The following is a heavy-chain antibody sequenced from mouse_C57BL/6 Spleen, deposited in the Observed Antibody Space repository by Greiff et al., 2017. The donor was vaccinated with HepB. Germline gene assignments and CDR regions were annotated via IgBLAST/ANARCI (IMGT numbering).Heavy chain of an antibody. CDR2: IYPRSGNT. V-gene: IGHV1-81*01. CDR1: GYTFTSYG. CDR3: AEFTTVVADAMDY. J-gene: IGHJ4*01. D-gene: IGHD1-1*01. Sequence: VQLQESGAELARPGASVKLSCKASGYTFTSYGISWVKQRTGQGLEWIGEIYPRSGNTYYNEKFKGKATLTADKSSSTAYMELRSLTAEDSAVYFCAEFTTVVADAMDYWGQGTSVTVSS.